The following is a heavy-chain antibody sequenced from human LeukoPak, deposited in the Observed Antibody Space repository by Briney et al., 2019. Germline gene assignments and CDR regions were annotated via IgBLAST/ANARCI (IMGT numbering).Heavy chain of an antibody. V-gene: IGHV3-30*14. CDR1: GFTFSSYA. CDR3: ARDQYGVPEPPLYYYYGMDV. J-gene: IGHJ6*02. D-gene: IGHD2/OR15-2a*01. Sequence: GGSLRLSCVASGFTFSSYAMHWVRQAPGKGLEWVAVISYDGSNKYYADSVKGRFTISRDNSKNTLYLQMNSLRAEDTAVYYCARDQYGVPEPPLYYYYGMDVWGQGTTVTVSS. CDR2: ISYDGSNK.